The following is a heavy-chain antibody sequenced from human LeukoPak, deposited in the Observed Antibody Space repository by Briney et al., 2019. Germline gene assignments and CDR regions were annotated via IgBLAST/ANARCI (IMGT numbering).Heavy chain of an antibody. Sequence: GGSLRLSCAASGFAFSSYAMHWVRQAPGKGLEWVALISNDGRNKYHADSVKGRFTISRDNSKNTVYLQMNSLRAEDTALYYCARDPVSIGLRINSDYWGQGTLVTVSS. J-gene: IGHJ4*02. CDR1: GFAFSSYA. D-gene: IGHD2-15*01. CDR2: ISNDGRNK. V-gene: IGHV3-30*04. CDR3: ARDPVSIGLRINSDY.